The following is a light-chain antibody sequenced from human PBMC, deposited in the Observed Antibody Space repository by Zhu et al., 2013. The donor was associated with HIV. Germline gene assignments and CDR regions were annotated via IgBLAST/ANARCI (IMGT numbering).Light chain of an antibody. V-gene: IGKV1-9*01. CDR1: QAISRY. Sequence: DIQLTQSPSFLSASVGDRVTITCRANQAISRYFAWYQQKPGKAPRLLIYDVFTLQSGVPSRFSGSGSGTEFTLTISSLQPEDFATYYCQQSNSYPCTFGQGTRLEIK. CDR2: DVF. J-gene: IGKJ2*02. CDR3: QQSNSYPCT.